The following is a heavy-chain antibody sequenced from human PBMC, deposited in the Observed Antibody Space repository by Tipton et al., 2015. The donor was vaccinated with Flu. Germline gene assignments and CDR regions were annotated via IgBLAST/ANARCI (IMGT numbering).Heavy chain of an antibody. D-gene: IGHD2-2*02. Sequence: QLVQSGAEVKKPGASVKVSCKASGYTFTSYDISWVRQAPGQGLEWMGGIIPIFGTANYAQKFQGRVTITADESTSTAYMELSSLRSEDTAVYYCARGRGYCSSTSCYSYYYMDVWGKGTTVTVSS. CDR1: GYTFTSYD. J-gene: IGHJ6*03. V-gene: IGHV1-69*01. CDR2: IIPIFGTA. CDR3: ARGRGYCSSTSCYSYYYMDV.